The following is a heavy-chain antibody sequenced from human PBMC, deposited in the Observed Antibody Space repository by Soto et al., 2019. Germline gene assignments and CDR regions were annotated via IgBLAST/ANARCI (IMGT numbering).Heavy chain of an antibody. CDR1: GYTFTSYG. V-gene: IGHV1-18*01. CDR2: ISAYNGNA. J-gene: IGHJ5*02. Sequence: ASVKVSCKASGYTFTSYGISWVRQAPGQGLEWMGWISAYNGNANYGQNFQGRVTMTTDTATSTAHMELRSLRYDDTAIYYCARGSRFDWFDPWGQGTLVTVSS. D-gene: IGHD3-3*01. CDR3: ARGSRFDWFDP.